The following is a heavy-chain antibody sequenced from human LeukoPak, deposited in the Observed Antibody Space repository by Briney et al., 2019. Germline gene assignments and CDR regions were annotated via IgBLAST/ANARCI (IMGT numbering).Heavy chain of an antibody. D-gene: IGHD2-15*01. J-gene: IGHJ3*02. CDR3: ARDPPRGFGNAFDI. CDR1: GFTVSSNY. CDR2: LYSGGST. Sequence: PGGSLRLSCVASGFTVSSNYMNWVRQAPGKGLEWVSVLYSGGSTIYAESVKGRFTISRDNSENTLYLQMNSLRVEDTAIYFCARDPPRGFGNAFDIWGQGTMVTVSP. V-gene: IGHV3-53*01.